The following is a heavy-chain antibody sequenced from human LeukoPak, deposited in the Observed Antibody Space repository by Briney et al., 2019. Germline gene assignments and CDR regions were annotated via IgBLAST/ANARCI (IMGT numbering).Heavy chain of an antibody. CDR2: ISAYNGNT. D-gene: IGHD6-13*01. V-gene: IGHV1-18*01. CDR1: GYTFTSYG. CDR3: ARDLGYSSSWYVVDY. J-gene: IGHJ4*02. Sequence: ASVTVSCKASGYTFTSYGISWVRQAPGQGLEWMGWISAYNGNTNYAQTLQGRVTMTTDTSTSAAYMELRSLRSDDTAVYYCARDLGYSSSWYVVDYWGQGTLVTVSS.